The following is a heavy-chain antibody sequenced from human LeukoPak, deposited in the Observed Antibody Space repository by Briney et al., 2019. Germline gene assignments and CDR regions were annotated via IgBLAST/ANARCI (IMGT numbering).Heavy chain of an antibody. CDR1: GGTFSSYA. J-gene: IGHJ4*02. CDR3: AGSSSGYDSLLVY. D-gene: IGHD3-22*01. CDR2: IIPIFGTA. V-gene: IGHV1-69*05. Sequence: SVKVSCKASGGTFSSYAISWVRQAPGQGLEWMGGIIPIFGTANYAQTFQGRVTITTDESTSTAYMQLSSLRAADTAVYYCAGSSSGYDSLLVYWGQGTLVTVCS.